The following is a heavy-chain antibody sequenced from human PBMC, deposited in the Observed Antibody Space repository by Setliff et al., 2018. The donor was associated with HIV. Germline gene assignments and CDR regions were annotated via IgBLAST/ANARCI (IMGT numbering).Heavy chain of an antibody. Sequence: GGSLRLSCAASGFIFSSSDMHWVRQAPGKGLEWVSAISGSGDSTFYADSVQGRFTISRDNSKNTLYLQMNSLRAEDTAVYYCAKAQWLLSHWGFDPWGQGTLVTVSS. CDR1: GFIFSSSD. J-gene: IGHJ5*02. CDR3: AKAQWLLSHWGFDP. CDR2: ISGSGDST. V-gene: IGHV3-23*01. D-gene: IGHD3-3*01.